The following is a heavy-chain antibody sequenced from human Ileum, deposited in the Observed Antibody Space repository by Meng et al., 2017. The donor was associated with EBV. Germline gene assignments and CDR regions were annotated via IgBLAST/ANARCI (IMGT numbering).Heavy chain of an antibody. CDR3: AYYRVGRGGVGS. J-gene: IGHJ4*02. CDR1: GGSVSSDSYH. CDR2: TYGSDI. V-gene: IGHV4-61*01. D-gene: IGHD3-16*01. Sequence: VQVQGLGPGLVKPLETLSLTWSVSGGSVSSDSYHWSWIRQSPGRGLEWIGHTYGSDINYSPSFQSRVTISIDTAKNQLFLKLTSVTAADTAMYYCAYYRVGRGGVGSWGQGTLVTVPS.